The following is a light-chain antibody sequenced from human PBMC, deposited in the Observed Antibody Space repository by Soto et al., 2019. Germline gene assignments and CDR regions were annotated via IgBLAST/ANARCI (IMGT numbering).Light chain of an antibody. CDR3: SSYTSSSTPVV. CDR2: EVS. J-gene: IGLJ2*01. CDR1: SSDVGGYNY. V-gene: IGLV2-14*01. Sequence: QSALTQPASVSGSPGQSITISCTGTSSDVGGYNYVSWYQQHPGKAPKLMIYEVSNRPSGVSSRFSGSKSGNTASLTISGLQGEDEADYYCSSYTSSSTPVVFGGGTKVTVL.